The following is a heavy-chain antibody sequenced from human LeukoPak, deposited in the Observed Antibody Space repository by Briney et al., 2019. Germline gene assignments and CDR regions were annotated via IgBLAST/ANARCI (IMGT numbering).Heavy chain of an antibody. V-gene: IGHV3-7*04. CDR1: GFTFSSNW. J-gene: IGHJ4*02. CDR2: IKEDGSEK. D-gene: IGHD3-22*01. CDR3: ARGHTIIAFG. Sequence: GGSLRLSCAASGFTFSSNWMTWVRQAPGKGLEWVANIKEDGSEKYYVDSVKGRFTISRDNAKSSLYLQMNSLRVDDTAVYYCARGHTIIAFGGGQGTLVTVSS.